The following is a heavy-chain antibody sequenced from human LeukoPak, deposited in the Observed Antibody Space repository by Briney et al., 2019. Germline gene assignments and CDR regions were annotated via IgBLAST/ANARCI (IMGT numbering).Heavy chain of an antibody. V-gene: IGHV1-2*02. CDR3: ARGMTTIYNWFDP. CDR1: GYTFTGYY. J-gene: IGHJ5*02. D-gene: IGHD3-3*01. CDR2: INPNSGDT. Sequence: ASVKVSCKASGYTFTGYYMHWVRQAPGQGLEWMGWINPNSGDTKFAQKFQGRVTMTRDTSITTAYMELSSLKSDDTAVYYCARGMTTIYNWFDPWGQGTLVTVSS.